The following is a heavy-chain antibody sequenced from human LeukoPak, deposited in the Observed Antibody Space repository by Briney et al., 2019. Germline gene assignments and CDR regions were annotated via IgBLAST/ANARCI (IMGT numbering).Heavy chain of an antibody. J-gene: IGHJ4*02. CDR3: AIRKSGNAIDY. V-gene: IGHV3-66*01. CDR2: IYSGGST. Sequence: GGSLRLSCAASGFAVSSNYMSWVRQAPGKGLEWVAVIYSGGSTNYADSVKGRFTISGDNSKNTLYLLMNSLRAEDTAVYYCAIRKSGNAIDYWGQGTLVTVSS. CDR1: GFAVSSNY. D-gene: IGHD5-12*01.